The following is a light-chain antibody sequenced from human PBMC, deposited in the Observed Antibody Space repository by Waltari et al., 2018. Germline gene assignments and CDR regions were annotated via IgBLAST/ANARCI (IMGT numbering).Light chain of an antibody. CDR1: QSVSSN. J-gene: IGKJ1*01. CDR2: DAS. Sequence: EIVMTQSPATLSVSPGERATLSCRASQSVSSNVAWYQQKPGQAPRLLIFDASTRATGIPARFSGSGSGTEFTLTISSLQSEDFAVYYCQQYNNWTFGQGTKVEIK. V-gene: IGKV3-15*01. CDR3: QQYNNWT.